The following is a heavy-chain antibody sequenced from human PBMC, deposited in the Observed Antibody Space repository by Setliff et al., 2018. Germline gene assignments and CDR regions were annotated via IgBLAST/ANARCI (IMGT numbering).Heavy chain of an antibody. Sequence: GGSLRLSCAASGFIFSNYWMHWVRQVPGEGPVWVSRIDSDSRSISYADSVKGRFSISRDNRKNTVYLQMNSLRVEDTAVYYCAKDQCYGGSCYAPMYSLDYWGQGSLVTVSS. V-gene: IGHV3-74*01. CDR2: IDSDSRSI. CDR1: GFIFSNYW. D-gene: IGHD2-15*01. CDR3: AKDQCYGGSCYAPMYSLDY. J-gene: IGHJ4*02.